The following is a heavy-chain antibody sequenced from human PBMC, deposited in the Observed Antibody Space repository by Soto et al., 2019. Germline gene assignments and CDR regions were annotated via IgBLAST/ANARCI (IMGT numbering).Heavy chain of an antibody. Sequence: SETLSLTSAVYGGSFSGYYWSWISQPPGKGLEWIGEINHSGSTNYNPSLKSRVTISVDTSKNQLSLKLSSVTAADTAVYYCAILSSMSTKLLLGAPSCFGPWGQGTLVTVSS. V-gene: IGHV4-34*01. CDR2: INHSGST. D-gene: IGHD3-10*02. CDR1: GGSFSGYY. CDR3: AILSSMSTKLLLGAPSCFGP. J-gene: IGHJ5*02.